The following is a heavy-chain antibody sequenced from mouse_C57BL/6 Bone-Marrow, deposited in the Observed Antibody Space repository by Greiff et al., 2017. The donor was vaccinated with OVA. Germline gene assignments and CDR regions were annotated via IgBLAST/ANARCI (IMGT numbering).Heavy chain of an antibody. CDR1: EYELPSHD. D-gene: IGHD4-1*01. CDR3: ARHGNCDWFAY. CDR2: INRDGGST. V-gene: IGHV5-2*01. Sequence: EVKVVESGGGLVQPGESLKLSCESNEYELPSHDMSWVRKTPEKRLELVAAINRDGGSTYYPDTMERRFIISRDNTKKTLYLQMSSLRSEDTAVYYCARHGNCDWFAYWGQGTLVTVSA. J-gene: IGHJ3*01.